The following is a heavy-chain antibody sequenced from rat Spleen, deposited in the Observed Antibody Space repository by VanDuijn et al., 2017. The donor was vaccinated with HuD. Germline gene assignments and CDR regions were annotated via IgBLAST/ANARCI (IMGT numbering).Heavy chain of an antibody. CDR3: ARRHYGYTDYFDY. V-gene: IGHV5-29*01. D-gene: IGHD1-9*01. Sequence: EVQLVESGGGLVQPGRSLKLSCAASGFTFSDYGMAWVRQAPTKGLEWVATISYGGSSGPSSTYYRDSVKGRFTISRDNAKSTLSLQMDSLRSEDTATYYCARRHYGYTDYFDYWGQGVMVTVSS. J-gene: IGHJ2*01. CDR2: ISYGGSSGPSST. CDR1: GFTFSDYG.